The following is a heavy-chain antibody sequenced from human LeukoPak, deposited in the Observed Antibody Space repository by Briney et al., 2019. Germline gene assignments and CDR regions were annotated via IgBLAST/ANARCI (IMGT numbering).Heavy chain of an antibody. V-gene: IGHV1-46*01. CDR1: GYTFTNYY. CDR2: SNPGDGST. D-gene: IGHD3-22*01. Sequence: ASVKVSCKASGYTFTNYYIHWVRQAPGQGLEWMGISNPGDGSTTYAQKFQARVTMTTDTSTSTAYMELRSLRSDDTAVYYCARVPDRKGPLDYWGQGTLVTVSS. J-gene: IGHJ4*02. CDR3: ARVPDRKGPLDY.